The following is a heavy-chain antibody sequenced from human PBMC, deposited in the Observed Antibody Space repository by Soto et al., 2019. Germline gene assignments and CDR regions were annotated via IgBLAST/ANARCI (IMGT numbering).Heavy chain of an antibody. Sequence: GGSMRLSCAAFGFTISGKKYVAWGRQAPGKGLEWVSALYDLDGSFYAASVKGRFTTSSDSSKATVYLQMNDLSPDDTAVYYCATWHEREHAYDVWGQGTTVTVSS. CDR1: GFTISGKKY. D-gene: IGHD1-1*01. J-gene: IGHJ3*01. CDR2: LYDLDGS. V-gene: IGHV3-53*01. CDR3: ATWHEREHAYDV.